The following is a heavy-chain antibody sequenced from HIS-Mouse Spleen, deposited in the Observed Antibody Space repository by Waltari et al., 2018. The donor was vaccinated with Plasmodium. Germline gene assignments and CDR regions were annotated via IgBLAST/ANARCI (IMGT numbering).Heavy chain of an antibody. Sequence: QVTLRESGPALVKPTQTLTLTCTFSGFSLSTSGMCVSWIRQPPGKALEWLARIDLDDDKYYSTARKTRRTISKDTAKKQVVLTMTNMDPVDTATYYCARHKKRGQLVRGYFDYWGQGTLVTVSS. D-gene: IGHD6-6*01. J-gene: IGHJ4*02. CDR2: IDLDDDK. CDR1: GFSLSTSGMC. CDR3: ARHKKRGQLVRGYFDY. V-gene: IGHV2-70*15.